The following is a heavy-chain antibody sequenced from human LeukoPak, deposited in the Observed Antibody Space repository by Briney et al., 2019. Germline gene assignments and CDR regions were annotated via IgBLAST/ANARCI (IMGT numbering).Heavy chain of an antibody. Sequence: GGSLRLSCAASGXSFSDYAMDWVRQAPGKGLEWVSAIGSNSAHIYYADSVKGRFTISRDNAKSSVSLQMNSLRDDDTAVYYCARIFRYQLVDYYALDVWGQGTTVTVSS. V-gene: IGHV3-21*01. J-gene: IGHJ6*02. CDR3: ARIFRYQLVDYYALDV. CDR2: IGSNSAHI. D-gene: IGHD2-2*01. CDR1: GXSFSDYA.